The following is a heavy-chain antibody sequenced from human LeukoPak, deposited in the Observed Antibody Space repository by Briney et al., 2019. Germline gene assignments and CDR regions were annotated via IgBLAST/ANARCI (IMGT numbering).Heavy chain of an antibody. CDR1: GYTFTGYY. CDR3: ARDSPDYSSSWYGEGYYFDY. Sequence: ASVKVSCKASGYTFTGYYMHWVRQAPGQGLEWMGWINPNSGGTNYAQKFQGRVTMTRDTSISTAYMELSRLRSDDTAVYYCARDSPDYSSSWYGEGYYFDYWGQGTLVTVSS. D-gene: IGHD6-13*01. J-gene: IGHJ4*02. CDR2: INPNSGGT. V-gene: IGHV1-2*02.